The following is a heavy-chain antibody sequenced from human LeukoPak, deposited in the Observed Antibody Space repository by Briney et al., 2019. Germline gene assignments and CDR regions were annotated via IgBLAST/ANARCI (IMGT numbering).Heavy chain of an antibody. D-gene: IGHD5-24*01. V-gene: IGHV1-2*02. Sequence: VASVKVSCKASGYTFTGYYMHWVRQAPGQGLEWMGWINPNSGGTNYAQKFQGRVTMTRDTSISTAYMELSSLRSEDTAIYYCARTRDGYNDAYDLWGQGTVVTVPS. CDR2: INPNSGGT. CDR1: GYTFTGYY. J-gene: IGHJ3*01. CDR3: ARTRDGYNDAYDL.